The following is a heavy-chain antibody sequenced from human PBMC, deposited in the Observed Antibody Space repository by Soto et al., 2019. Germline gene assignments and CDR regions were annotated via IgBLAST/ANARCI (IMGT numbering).Heavy chain of an antibody. CDR3: ARTNRHIVVVTATDAFDI. CDR2: ISYDGSNK. D-gene: IGHD2-21*02. J-gene: IGHJ3*02. V-gene: IGHV3-30-3*01. CDR1: GFTSSSYA. Sequence: GGSLRLSCAASGFTSSSYAMHWVRQAPGKGLEWVAVISYDGSNKYYADSVKGRFTISRDNSKNTLYLQMNSLRAEDTAVYYCARTNRHIVVVTATDAFDIWGQGTMVTVSS.